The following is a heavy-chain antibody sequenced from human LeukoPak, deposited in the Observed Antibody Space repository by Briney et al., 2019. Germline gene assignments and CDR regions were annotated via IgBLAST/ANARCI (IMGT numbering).Heavy chain of an antibody. CDR2: MQYDGSQI. CDR1: GLAFSSYG. CDR3: AGKAAAFYVDY. Sequence: GGSLRLSCTASGLAFSSYGMHWARQAPGKGLEWVAFMQYDGSQIYYADSVKGRFTISRDNSKNALYLQMNSLRPEDTAVYYCAGKAAAFYVDYWGQGTLVTVSS. V-gene: IGHV3-30*02. D-gene: IGHD6-13*01. J-gene: IGHJ4*02.